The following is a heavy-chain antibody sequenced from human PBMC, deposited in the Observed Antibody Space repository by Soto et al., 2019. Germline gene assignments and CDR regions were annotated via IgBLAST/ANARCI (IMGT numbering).Heavy chain of an antibody. D-gene: IGHD2-21*02. V-gene: IGHV1-45*02. Sequence: SVKVSCKASGYTCTYHYLHWVRQAPGQALEWMGWITPFNGNTKYAQKFQDRVTITRDRSMSTAYLEMSSLRSDDTAVYYCARSNCGGDCYSGMDVWGQGTTVTVSS. J-gene: IGHJ6*02. CDR1: GYTCTYHY. CDR3: ARSNCGGDCYSGMDV. CDR2: ITPFNGNT.